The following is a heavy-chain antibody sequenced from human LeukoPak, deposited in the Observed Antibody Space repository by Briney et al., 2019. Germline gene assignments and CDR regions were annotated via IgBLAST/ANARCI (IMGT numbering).Heavy chain of an antibody. CDR2: ISYDKSNK. J-gene: IGHJ4*02. V-gene: IGHV3-30-3*01. CDR1: GFTFRNYA. Sequence: PPGGSLRLSCAASGFTFRNYAMPWVRQAPGKGLEWVAVISYDKSNKYYADSVRGRFSISRDNSENTLYLQMNSLRAEDTAVYSCAREYPGEVFYDYWGQGTLVTVSS. D-gene: IGHD3-16*01. CDR3: AREYPGEVFYDY.